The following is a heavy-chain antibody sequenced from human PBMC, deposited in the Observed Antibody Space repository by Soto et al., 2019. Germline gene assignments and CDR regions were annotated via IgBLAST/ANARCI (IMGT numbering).Heavy chain of an antibody. CDR3: ARENGYNYGYHRWLAP. D-gene: IGHD5-18*01. J-gene: IGHJ5*02. V-gene: IGHV4-59*01. Sequence: SETLSLTCIVSGGSISSYYWSWIRQPPGKGLEWIGYIFYSGSTNYNPSLKSRVTMSVDTSKNQFSLKLSSVTAADTAVYYCARENGYNYGYHRWLAPWGQGTLVTVAS. CDR2: IFYSGST. CDR1: GGSISSYY.